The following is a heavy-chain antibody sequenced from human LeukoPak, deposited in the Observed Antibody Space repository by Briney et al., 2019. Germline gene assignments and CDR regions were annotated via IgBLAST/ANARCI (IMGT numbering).Heavy chain of an antibody. CDR1: GGSISSYY. V-gene: IGHV4-59*08. Sequence: SETLSLTCTVSGGSISSYYWSWIRQPPGKGLEWIGYIYYSGSTNYNPSLKSRVTISVDTSKNQFSLKLSSVTAADTAVYYCARTQPGDRDDYWGQGTLVTVSS. D-gene: IGHD7-27*01. CDR3: ARTQPGDRDDY. CDR2: IYYSGST. J-gene: IGHJ4*02.